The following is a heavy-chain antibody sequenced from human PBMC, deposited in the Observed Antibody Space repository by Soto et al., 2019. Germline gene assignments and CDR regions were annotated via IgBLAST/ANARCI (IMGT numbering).Heavy chain of an antibody. CDR2: IKSKAFGGTP. V-gene: IGHV3-49*01. CDR1: GFTFGDYA. CDR3: TRDHYGRGFSSGAFDS. D-gene: IGHD5-18*01. J-gene: IGHJ4*02. Sequence: GGSLRLSCSPSGFTFGDYAMNWFRQAPGKGLEWVGFIKSKAFGGTPEYAASVKGRFTISRDGSMSIAYLQMNSLKTDDTAVYYCTRDHYGRGFSSGAFDSWGQGTPVTVSS.